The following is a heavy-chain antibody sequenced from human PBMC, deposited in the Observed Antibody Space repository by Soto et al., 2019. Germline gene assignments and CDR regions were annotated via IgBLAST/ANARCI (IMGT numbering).Heavy chain of an antibody. V-gene: IGHV3-74*01. CDR2: IDNDGIST. CDR1: GFTFSSYW. J-gene: IGHJ4*02. Sequence: GGSLRLSCAASGFTFSSYWMHWVRQTPEKGLVWVSHIDNDGISTTYADSVKGRFTISRDNAKNTLYLQMNSLTVEDTAVYYCVRDEFGLGIDYRGQGTLVTVSS. D-gene: IGHD1-26*01. CDR3: VRDEFGLGIDY.